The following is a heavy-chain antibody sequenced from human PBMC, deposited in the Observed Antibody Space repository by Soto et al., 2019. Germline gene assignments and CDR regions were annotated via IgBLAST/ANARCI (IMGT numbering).Heavy chain of an antibody. Sequence: GGSLRLSCAASGFTFDDYAMHWVRQAPGKGLEWVSGISWNSGSIGYADSVKGRFTISRDNAKNSLYLQMNSLRAEDTALYYCAKVATWESTTDYWGQGTLVTVSS. V-gene: IGHV3-9*01. CDR3: AKVATWESTTDY. CDR2: ISWNSGSI. D-gene: IGHD1-26*01. CDR1: GFTFDDYA. J-gene: IGHJ4*02.